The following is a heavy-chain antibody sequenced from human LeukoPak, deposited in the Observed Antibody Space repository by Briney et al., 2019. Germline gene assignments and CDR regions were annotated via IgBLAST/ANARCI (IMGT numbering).Heavy chain of an antibody. CDR2: INPNSGGT. CDR1: GYTFTCYY. V-gene: IGHV1-2*02. J-gene: IGHJ5*02. D-gene: IGHD6-6*01. CDR3: ARDWGSSSWTDGYTWFDP. Sequence: ASVKVSCKASGYTFTCYYMHWVRQAPGQGLEWMGWINPNSGGTNYAQKFQGRVTMTRYTSISTAYMELSRLRSDDTAVYYCARDWGSSSWTDGYTWFDPWGQGTLVTVSS.